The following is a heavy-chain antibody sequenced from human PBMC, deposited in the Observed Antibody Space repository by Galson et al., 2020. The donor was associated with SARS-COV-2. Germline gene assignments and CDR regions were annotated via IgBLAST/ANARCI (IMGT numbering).Heavy chain of an antibody. J-gene: IGHJ5*02. Sequence: SETLSLTCFVSGASLSSGDYYWSWIRQSPGKGLEWIGCIHYSGSSYYNPSHKSRASISIDMSKNHFSLRLTSVTAADTAVYYCATVLGDWFDPWGQGTLVTVSS. V-gene: IGHV4-30-4*01. D-gene: IGHD3-10*01. CDR3: ATVLGDWFDP. CDR1: GASLSSGDYY. CDR2: IHYSGSS.